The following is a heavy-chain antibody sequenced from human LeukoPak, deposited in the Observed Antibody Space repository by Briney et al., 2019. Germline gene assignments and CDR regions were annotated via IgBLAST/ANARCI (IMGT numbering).Heavy chain of an antibody. Sequence: PGGSLRLSCAASGFTFSSYSMDWVRQAPGKGLEWVSYISSRSSTIYYADSVKGRFTISRDNAKNSLYLQMNSLSAEDTAVYYCAKDRSEWELYYFDYWGQGILVTVSS. J-gene: IGHJ4*02. V-gene: IGHV3-48*04. D-gene: IGHD1-26*01. CDR1: GFTFSSYS. CDR2: ISSRSSTI. CDR3: AKDRSEWELYYFDY.